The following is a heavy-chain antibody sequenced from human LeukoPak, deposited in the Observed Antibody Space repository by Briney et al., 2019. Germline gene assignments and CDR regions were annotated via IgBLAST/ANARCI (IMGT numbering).Heavy chain of an antibody. CDR2: ISSSSSYI. D-gene: IGHD6-13*01. Sequence: GGSLRLSCAGSGFTFSSYSMNWVRQAPGKGLEWVSSISSSSSYIYYADSVKGRFTISRDNAKNSLYLQMNSLRAEDTAVYYCARDNRYSSSFDYWGQGTLVTVSS. CDR1: GFTFSSYS. V-gene: IGHV3-21*01. CDR3: ARDNRYSSSFDY. J-gene: IGHJ4*02.